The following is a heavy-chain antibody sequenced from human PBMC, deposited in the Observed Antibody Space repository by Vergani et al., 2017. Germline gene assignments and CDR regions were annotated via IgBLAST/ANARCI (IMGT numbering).Heavy chain of an antibody. CDR3: ARSTDYPDDYVSSDYFRRTLDV. D-gene: IGHD4/OR15-4a*01. Sequence: QLVQSGAEVKKPGASVKVSCRASGYSFSSYDISWVRQATGQGLEWMGWMNPNSGTTGYAQKFQGRVTMTRNTSINTAYMELSRLGFEDAAVYYCARSTDYPDDYVSSDYFRRTLDVWGKXP. J-gene: IGHJ6*03. V-gene: IGHV1-8*01. CDR2: MNPNSGTT. CDR1: GYSFSSYD.